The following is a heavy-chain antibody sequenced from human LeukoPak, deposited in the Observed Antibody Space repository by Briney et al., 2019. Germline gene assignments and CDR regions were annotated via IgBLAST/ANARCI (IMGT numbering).Heavy chain of an antibody. CDR3: ARGRRVLRFLEWLLSYWYFAL. J-gene: IGHJ2*01. Sequence: SETLSLTCAVYGGSFSGYYWSWIRQPPGKGLEWIGEVDHSGSTNYNPSLKSRVTISVDTSKNQFSLKLSSVTAADTAVYYCARGRRVLRFLEWLLSYWYFALWGRGTLVTVSS. CDR1: GGSFSGYY. V-gene: IGHV4-34*01. CDR2: VDHSGST. D-gene: IGHD3-3*01.